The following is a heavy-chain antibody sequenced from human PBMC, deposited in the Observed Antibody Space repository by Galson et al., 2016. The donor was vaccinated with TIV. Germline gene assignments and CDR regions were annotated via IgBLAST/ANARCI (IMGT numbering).Heavy chain of an antibody. D-gene: IGHD3-10*01. V-gene: IGHV1-69*06. Sequence: SCKASGGTFSNFVISWVRQAPGQGLEWMGSINPIFGTANYAQKFQGRVTITVDTSTSTIYMELSSLRSEDTAVYYCARGRGYYFGSGSSYFDYWGQGSLVTVSS. CDR3: ARGRGYYFGSGSSYFDY. J-gene: IGHJ4*02. CDR1: GGTFSNFV. CDR2: INPIFGTA.